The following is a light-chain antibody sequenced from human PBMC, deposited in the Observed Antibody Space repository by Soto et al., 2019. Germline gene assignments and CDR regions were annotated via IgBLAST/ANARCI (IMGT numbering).Light chain of an antibody. V-gene: IGLV2-23*02. CDR3: CSYAGSSYV. CDR2: EVS. J-gene: IGLJ1*01. Sequence: ALTQPASVSGSPGQAVTVSCTGTSSDVGSYNLVSWYQQHPGKAPKLMIYEVSKRPSGVSNRFSGSKSGNTASLTISGLQAEDEADYYCCSYAGSSYVFGTGTKVTVL. CDR1: SSDVGSYNL.